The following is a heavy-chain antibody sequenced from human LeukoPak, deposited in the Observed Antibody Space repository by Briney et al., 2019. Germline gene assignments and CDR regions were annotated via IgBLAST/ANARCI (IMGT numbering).Heavy chain of an antibody. D-gene: IGHD6-6*01. Sequence: PSETLSLTCSVSGGSITSHYWSWIRQPPGKGLEWIGYIFNGGITDYSPSLKSRVTMSLDTSRDQFSLRLSSVTAADTAIYYCAARPAATTWYGVFDFWSQGTLVTVSA. CDR2: IFNGGIT. V-gene: IGHV4-59*11. CDR1: GGSITSHY. J-gene: IGHJ4*02. CDR3: AARPAATTWYGVFDF.